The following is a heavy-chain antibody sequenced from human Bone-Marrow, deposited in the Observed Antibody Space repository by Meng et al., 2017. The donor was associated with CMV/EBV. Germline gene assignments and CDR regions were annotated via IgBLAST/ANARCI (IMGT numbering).Heavy chain of an antibody. CDR3: ARPNYYGSGSYDGMDV. CDR2: IYHSGST. D-gene: IGHD3-10*01. V-gene: IGHV4-4*02. CDR1: GSISSSHW. Sequence: GSISSSHWWSWVRQPPGKGLEWIGEIYHSGSTNYNPSLKSRVTISVDKSKNQFSLKLSSVTAADTAVYYCARPNYYGSGSYDGMDVWGQGTTVTVSS. J-gene: IGHJ6*02.